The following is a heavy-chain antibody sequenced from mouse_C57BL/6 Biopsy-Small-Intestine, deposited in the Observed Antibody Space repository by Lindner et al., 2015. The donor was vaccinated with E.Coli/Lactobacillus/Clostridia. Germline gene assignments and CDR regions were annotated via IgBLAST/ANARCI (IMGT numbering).Heavy chain of an antibody. CDR1: GYTFTSYG. D-gene: IGHD1-1*01. V-gene: IGHV1-81*01. CDR3: ARTNYYGSSPFAY. CDR2: IYPRSGYT. J-gene: IGHJ3*01. Sequence: VQLQESGAELARPGASVKLSCKASGYTFTSYGISWVKQRTGQGLEWIGEIYPRSGYTYYNEKFKGKATLTADKSSSTAYMELRSLTSEDSAVYFCARTNYYGSSPFAYWGQGTLVTVSA.